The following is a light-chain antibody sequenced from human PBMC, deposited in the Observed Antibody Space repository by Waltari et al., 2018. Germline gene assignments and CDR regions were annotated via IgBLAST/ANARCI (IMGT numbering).Light chain of an antibody. J-gene: IGLJ2*01. Sequence: QSALTQPASVSGSPGQSITISCTGTSSDVGNYNLVSWYQQHPGKAPKVMIYDVPKRPSGVSKRFAGSKAGNTASLTISGLQAEDEADYYCYSYAGDSTWVFGGGTKLTVL. CDR2: DVP. CDR1: SSDVGNYNL. CDR3: YSYAGDSTWV. V-gene: IGLV2-23*02.